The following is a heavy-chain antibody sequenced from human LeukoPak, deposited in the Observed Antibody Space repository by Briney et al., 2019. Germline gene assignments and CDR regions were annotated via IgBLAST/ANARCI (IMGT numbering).Heavy chain of an antibody. J-gene: IGHJ5*02. CDR2: VYYSGST. CDR3: ARRDYAAWFDP. D-gene: IGHD4/OR15-4a*01. Sequence: SETLSLTCNVSGDSITSGAFYWAWIRPSPRKGLDWIGNVYYSGSTQYNPSLRGRVSISMDKTKNQFSLNLNCVSVTDTAIYYCARRDYAAWFDPGGQGTLVTVSS. V-gene: IGHV4-39*01. CDR1: GDSITSGAFY.